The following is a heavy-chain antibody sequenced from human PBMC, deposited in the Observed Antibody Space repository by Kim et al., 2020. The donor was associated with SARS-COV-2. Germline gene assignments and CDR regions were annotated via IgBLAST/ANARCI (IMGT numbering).Heavy chain of an antibody. D-gene: IGHD2-15*01. CDR3: ARADCSGGSCYSRRAFDI. CDR2: IIPIFGTA. CDR1: GGTFSSYA. Sequence: SVKVSCKASGGTFSSYAISWVRQAPGQGLEWMGGIIPIFGTANYAQKFQGRVTITADESTSTAYMELSSLRSEDTAVYYCARADCSGGSCYSRRAFDIWGQGTMVTVAS. J-gene: IGHJ3*02. V-gene: IGHV1-69*13.